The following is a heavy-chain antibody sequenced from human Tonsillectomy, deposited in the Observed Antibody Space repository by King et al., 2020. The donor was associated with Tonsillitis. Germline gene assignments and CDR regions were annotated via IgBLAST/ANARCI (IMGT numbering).Heavy chain of an antibody. CDR2: ITNNGGST. J-gene: IGHJ3*01. CDR3: ARSATNSWYTTFDF. Sequence: VQLVESGGDLVQPGGSLRLSCAASGFSFSGHAMSWVRQAPGQGLDCVSAITNNGGSTFYAGSVKGRFTVSRDNSRNTLYLQMNSLRAEDTARYYCARSATNSWYTTFDFWGQGTMVIVSS. D-gene: IGHD6-13*01. CDR1: GFSFSGHA. V-gene: IGHV3-23*04.